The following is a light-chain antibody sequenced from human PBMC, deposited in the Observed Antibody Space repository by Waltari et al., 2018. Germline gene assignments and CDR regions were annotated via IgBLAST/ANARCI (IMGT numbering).Light chain of an antibody. Sequence: EIELTQSPTTLSVSPGERATLPCRASQSVSSNLAWYQQRPGQSPRLLIYDTSTRATAIPARFSGSGSGTEFTLTISSMQSEDFAIYYCQQYNNWPRTFGQGTTVEVK. V-gene: IGKV3-15*01. J-gene: IGKJ1*01. CDR2: DTS. CDR1: QSVSSN. CDR3: QQYNNWPRT.